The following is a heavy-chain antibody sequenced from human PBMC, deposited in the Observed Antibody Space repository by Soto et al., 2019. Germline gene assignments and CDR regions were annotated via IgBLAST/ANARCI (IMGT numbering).Heavy chain of an antibody. CDR2: ISAYNGNT. J-gene: IGHJ5*02. V-gene: IGHV1-18*01. CDR1: GYXFTSYG. CDR3: ARDSGYCSSTSCYASDP. D-gene: IGHD2-2*03. Sequence: ASVKVSCKASGYXFTSYGISWVRQAPGXGLEWMGWISAYNGNTNYAQKLQGRVTMTTDTSTSTAYMELRSLRSDDTAVYYCARDSGYCSSTSCYASDPWGQGTLVTVSS.